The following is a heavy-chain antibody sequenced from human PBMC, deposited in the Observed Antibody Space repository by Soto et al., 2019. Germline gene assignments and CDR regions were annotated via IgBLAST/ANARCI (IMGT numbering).Heavy chain of an antibody. J-gene: IGHJ6*03. CDR3: AKADSNYAGRFSYYYMDV. CDR2: ISGYNGNT. V-gene: IGHV1-18*01. D-gene: IGHD4-4*01. Sequence: QVQLVQSGTEVKKPGASVKVSCKASGYTFRSYGISWVRQAPGQGLEWMGWISGYNGNTHYSQKFQGIVTMTTDTSTSTAYMELRNLRSDDTAVYYCAKADSNYAGRFSYYYMDVWGTGTMVTVSS. CDR1: GYTFRSYG.